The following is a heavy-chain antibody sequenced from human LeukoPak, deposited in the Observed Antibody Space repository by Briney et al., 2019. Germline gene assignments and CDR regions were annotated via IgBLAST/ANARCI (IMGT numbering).Heavy chain of an antibody. CDR2: IYPGDSDT. D-gene: IGHD2-15*01. J-gene: IGHJ4*02. CDR3: ARRGCNGGSCYAY. CDR1: GYSFTNYW. Sequence: GESLKISCKGSGYSFTNYWIGWVRQMPGKGLEWMGIIYPGDSDTRYSPSFQGRVTISADKSISTAYLQWSSLGASDTAMYYCARRGCNGGSCYAYWGQGTLVTVSS. V-gene: IGHV5-51*01.